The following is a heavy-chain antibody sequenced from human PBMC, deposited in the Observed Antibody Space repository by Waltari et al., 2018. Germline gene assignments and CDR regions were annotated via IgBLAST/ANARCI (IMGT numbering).Heavy chain of an antibody. Sequence: QVQLQQSGPGLLKPSETLSLSCTVSRSSIRSRGYYWGWLRQPPGRGLAWIGTISYNENTYYSPSLRSRVTISVDTSRNQFSLKMSSVTAADTAIYYCARLKSSSGARGYFYSWGQGTLVTVSS. D-gene: IGHD6-6*01. J-gene: IGHJ4*02. CDR2: ISYNENT. V-gene: IGHV4-39*01. CDR3: ARLKSSSGARGYFYS. CDR1: RSSIRSRGYY.